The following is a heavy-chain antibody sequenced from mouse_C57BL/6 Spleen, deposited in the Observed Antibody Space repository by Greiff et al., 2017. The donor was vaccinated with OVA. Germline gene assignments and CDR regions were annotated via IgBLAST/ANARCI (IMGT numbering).Heavy chain of an antibody. D-gene: IGHD2-4*01. CDR2: INPNNGGT. V-gene: IGHV1-18*01. CDR3: ARGSMITGFAY. J-gene: IGHJ3*01. CDR1: GYTFTDYN. Sequence: EVQLQQSGPELVKPGASVKIPCKASGYTFTDYNMDWVKQSHGKSLEWIGDINPNNGGTIYNQKFKGKATLTVDKSSSTAYMELRSLTSEDTAVYYCARGSMITGFAYWGQGTLVTVSA.